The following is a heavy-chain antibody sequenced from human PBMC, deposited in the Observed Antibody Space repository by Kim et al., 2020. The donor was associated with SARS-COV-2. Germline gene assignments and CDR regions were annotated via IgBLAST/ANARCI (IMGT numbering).Heavy chain of an antibody. D-gene: IGHD3-10*01. CDR3: AREGYYYGSGTYRPPNYYGMDV. J-gene: IGHJ6*02. CDR2: ISAYNGNT. Sequence: ASVKVSCKTSGYTFISYGISWVRQAPGQGLEWMGWISAYNGNTNYARNLQGRVTMTMDTSTRTAYMELRSLRSDDTAVYYCAREGYYYGSGTYRPPNYYGMDVWGQGTTVTVSS. V-gene: IGHV1-18*01. CDR1: GYTFISYG.